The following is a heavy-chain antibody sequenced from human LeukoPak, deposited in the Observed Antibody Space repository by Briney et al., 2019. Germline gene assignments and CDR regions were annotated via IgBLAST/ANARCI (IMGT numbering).Heavy chain of an antibody. CDR2: ISDSGAYT. V-gene: IGHV3-23*01. CDR3: TTPPTVTRNY. CDR1: GFTFSSCA. D-gene: IGHD4-17*01. J-gene: IGHJ4*02. Sequence: GGSLRLSCAASGFTFSSCAMSWVRQAPGRGLEWVSAISDSGAYTYYADSVRGRFTISRDNSKNTLYLQMDSLRAEDTAVYYCTTPPTVTRNYWGQGTLVTVSS.